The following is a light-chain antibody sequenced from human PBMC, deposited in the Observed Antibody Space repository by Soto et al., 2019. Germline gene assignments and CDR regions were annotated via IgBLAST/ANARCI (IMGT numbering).Light chain of an antibody. Sequence: EIVMTQSPATLSVSPGERATLSCSASQSVSSNLAWYQQKPGQAARLLIYGASTKATGIPARFSGSGSGTEFTLTNSSLQSEDFAVYYCQQYNNWPNTFGQGTKLEIK. CDR2: GAS. CDR3: QQYNNWPNT. J-gene: IGKJ2*01. CDR1: QSVSSN. V-gene: IGKV3-15*01.